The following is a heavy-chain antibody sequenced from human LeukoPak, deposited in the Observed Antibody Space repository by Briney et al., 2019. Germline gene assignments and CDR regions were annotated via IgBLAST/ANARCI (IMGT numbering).Heavy chain of an antibody. CDR1: GGSISSGGYY. V-gene: IGHV4-31*03. D-gene: IGHD2-2*01. CDR2: IYYSGST. CDR3: ARSHCSSTSCYTVNYYGMDV. Sequence: SETLSLTCTVSGGSISSGGYYWSWIRQYPGKGLEWIGYIYYSGSTYYNPSLKSRVTISVDTSKNQFSLKLSSVTAADTAVYYCARSHCSSTSCYTVNYYGMDVWGQGTTVTVSS. J-gene: IGHJ6*02.